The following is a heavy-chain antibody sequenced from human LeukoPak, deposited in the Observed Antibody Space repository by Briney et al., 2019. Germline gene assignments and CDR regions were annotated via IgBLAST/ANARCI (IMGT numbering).Heavy chain of an antibody. Sequence: ASVKVSCKASGYTFTGYYMHWVLQAPGQGLGWMGRINPNSGGTNYAQKFQGRVTMTRDTSISTAYMELSRLRSDDTPVYYCARGLRFLEWLLSVWGQGTLVTVSS. J-gene: IGHJ4*02. CDR1: GYTFTGYY. CDR2: INPNSGGT. D-gene: IGHD3-3*01. V-gene: IGHV1-2*06. CDR3: ARGLRFLEWLLSV.